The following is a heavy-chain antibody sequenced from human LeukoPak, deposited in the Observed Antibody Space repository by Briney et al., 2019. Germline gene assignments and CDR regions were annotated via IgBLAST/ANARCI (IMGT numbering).Heavy chain of an antibody. J-gene: IGHJ4*02. V-gene: IGHV4-59*01. D-gene: IGHD6-6*01. CDR1: GGSFNSYY. Sequence: SETLSLTCTVSGGSFNSYYWSWIRQLPGKGLEWIGYIYYSGNYNYNPSLWSRVTISVDTSKNQFSLKLRSVTAADTAVYFCARIYSSYYFDFWGQGALVTVSS. CDR3: ARIYSSYYFDF. CDR2: IYYSGNY.